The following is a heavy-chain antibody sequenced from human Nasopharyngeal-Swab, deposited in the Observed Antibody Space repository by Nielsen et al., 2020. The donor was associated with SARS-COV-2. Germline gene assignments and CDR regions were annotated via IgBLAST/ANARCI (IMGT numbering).Heavy chain of an antibody. J-gene: IGHJ1*01. CDR1: GYTFTSYY. D-gene: IGHD6-19*01. Sequence: ASVKVSCKASGYTFTSYYMHWVRQAPGQGLEWMGIINPSGGSTSYAQKFQGRVTMTRDTSTSKVDMVLTSLRSEDTAVYYCARNYWVAGTEYFQHWGQGTLVTVSS. V-gene: IGHV1-46*01. CDR2: INPSGGST. CDR3: ARNYWVAGTEYFQH.